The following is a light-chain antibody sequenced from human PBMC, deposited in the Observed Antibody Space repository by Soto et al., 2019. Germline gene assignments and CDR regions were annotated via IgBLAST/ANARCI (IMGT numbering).Light chain of an antibody. V-gene: IGKV3-15*01. CDR2: GAS. J-gene: IGKJ1*01. CDR1: ETVATN. Sequence: EVVMTQSPATLSASPGERATLSCWASETVATNLAWYQQKPGQAPRLLISGASTRAAGISDRFRGSGSGTEFTLTISSLRSEDSGIYYCQQYLEWPPMTFGQGTKVEI. CDR3: QQYLEWPPMT.